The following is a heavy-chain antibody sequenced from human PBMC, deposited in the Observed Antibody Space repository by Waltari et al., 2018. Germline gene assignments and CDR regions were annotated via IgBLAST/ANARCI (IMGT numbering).Heavy chain of an antibody. CDR1: GYTFTDYH. D-gene: IGHD1-26*01. CDR3: ARDPGPIVGAPDL. CDR2: FNPKKCDS. J-gene: IGHJ5*02. Sequence: QEQLVQSGSEVKKPGASVRVSCQASGYTFTDYHLHWFRQTPGQGFEWMGWFNPKKCDSNSAEKFLGRVTMTRDTSIHTVYLDLSGLRSDDTAVFFCARDPGPIVGAPDLWGQGTLVTVSS. V-gene: IGHV1-2*02.